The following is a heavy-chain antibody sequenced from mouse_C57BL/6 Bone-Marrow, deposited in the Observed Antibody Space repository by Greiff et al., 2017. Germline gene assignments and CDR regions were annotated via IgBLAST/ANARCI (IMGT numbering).Heavy chain of an antibody. CDR3: ARGPGYYTDLFAY. CDR2: INPSSGYT. Sequence: VKVVESGAELARPGASVKMSCKASGYTFTSYTMHWVKQRPGQGLEWIGYINPSSGYTKNNQKFKDKATLTADKSSSTAYMQLSSLTSEDSAVYYCARGPGYYTDLFAYWGQGTLVTVSA. V-gene: IGHV1-4*01. J-gene: IGHJ3*01. D-gene: IGHD2-3*01. CDR1: GYTFTSYT.